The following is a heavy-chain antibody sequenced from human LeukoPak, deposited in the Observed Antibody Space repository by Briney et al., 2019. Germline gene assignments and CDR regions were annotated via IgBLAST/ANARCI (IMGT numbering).Heavy chain of an antibody. D-gene: IGHD3-22*01. CDR3: ARPLYYYDSSGYYYVSGGAFDI. CDR1: GVSFSGYY. J-gene: IGHJ3*02. Sequence: SETLSLTCAVYGVSFSGYYWSWIRQPPGKGLEWIGEINHSGSTNYNPSLKSRVTISVDTPKNQFSLKLNSVTAADTAVYYCARPLYYYDSSGYYYVSGGAFDIWGQGTMVTVSS. V-gene: IGHV4-34*01. CDR2: INHSGST.